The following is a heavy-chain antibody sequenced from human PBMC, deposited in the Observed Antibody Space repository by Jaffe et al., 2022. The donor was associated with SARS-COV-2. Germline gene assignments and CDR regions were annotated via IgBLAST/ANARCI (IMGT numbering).Heavy chain of an antibody. CDR3: VRDSGDGDYLVPLWDP. J-gene: IGHJ5*02. V-gene: IGHV4-61*01. CDR1: GGSVSSNYY. CDR2: IYHTGST. D-gene: IGHD4-17*01. Sequence: QMHLQGSGPGLVKPSETLSLTCTVSGGSVSSNYYWSWIRQPPGKRLEWIGYIYHTGSTNYNPSLRSRVSMSLDTSKNQFSLNLTSVTAADTAVYYCVRDSGDGDYLVPLWDPWGQGNLVTVSS.